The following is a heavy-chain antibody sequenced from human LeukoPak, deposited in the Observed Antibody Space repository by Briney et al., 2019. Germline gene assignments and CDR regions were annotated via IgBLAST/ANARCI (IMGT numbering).Heavy chain of an antibody. CDR2: IHYSGST. D-gene: IGHD3-16*01. J-gene: IGHJ4*02. CDR1: AGSISNYY. V-gene: IGHV4-59*01. CDR3: TTGGGYLTDY. Sequence: SETLSLTCTVAAGSISNYYWSWFRQPPGKGLEWIGYIHYSGSTNYNPSLKGRVSISADTSRSQFSLKLTSVTAADTAVYYCTTGGGYLTDYWGQGTLVTVSS.